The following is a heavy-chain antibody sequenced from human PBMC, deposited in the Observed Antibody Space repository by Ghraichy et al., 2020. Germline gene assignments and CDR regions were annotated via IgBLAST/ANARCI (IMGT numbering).Heavy chain of an antibody. D-gene: IGHD3-10*01. Sequence: GGSLRLSCAASGFSFSTYAMNWVRQAPGKGPEWVSRINESGDSPDYTDSVKGRFTISRDNSKNTLYLQMNSLGDDDTAVYYCARPPVVRGMHRDDAFEIWGQGTMVSVSS. CDR1: GFSFSTYA. V-gene: IGHV3-23*01. CDR2: INESGDSP. CDR3: ARPPVVRGMHRDDAFEI. J-gene: IGHJ3*02.